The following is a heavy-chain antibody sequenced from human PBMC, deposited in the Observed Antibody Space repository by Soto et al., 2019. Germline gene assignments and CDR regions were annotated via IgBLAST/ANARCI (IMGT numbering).Heavy chain of an antibody. D-gene: IGHD3-10*01. J-gene: IGHJ6*02. V-gene: IGHV1-69*01. CDR1: GVTFSSYA. CDR2: IIPIFGTA. Sequence: QGQLVQSGAEVKKPGSSVKVSCKASGVTFSSYAISWVRQAPGQGLEWMGGIIPIFGTANYAQKFQGRVTITADESTSTAYMERSSLRSEDTAVYYCARCHHYYGSWSYHYYGIDVWGQGTTVTVSS. CDR3: ARCHHYYGSWSYHYYGIDV.